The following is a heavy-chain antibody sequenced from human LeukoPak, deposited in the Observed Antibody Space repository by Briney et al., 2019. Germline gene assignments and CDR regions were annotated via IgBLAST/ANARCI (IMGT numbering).Heavy chain of an antibody. CDR1: GGSISSGSYY. J-gene: IGHJ4*02. CDR2: IYSSGST. V-gene: IGHV4-61*02. CDR3: ARRGWFGEFAFDY. D-gene: IGHD3-10*01. Sequence: SETLSLTCTVSGGSISSGSYYWNWIRQPAGKGLEWIGRIYSSGSTNYNPSLKSRVTISVDTSKNQFSLKLSSVTAADTAVYYCARRGWFGEFAFDYWGQGTLVTVSS.